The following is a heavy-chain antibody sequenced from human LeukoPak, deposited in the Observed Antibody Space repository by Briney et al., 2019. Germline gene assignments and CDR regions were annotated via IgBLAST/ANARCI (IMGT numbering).Heavy chain of an antibody. Sequence: GGSLRLSCAASGFTFSSYWMSWVRQAPGKGLEWVANIKQDGSEKYYVDSVKGRFTISRDNSKNTLYLQMNSLRGEDTAVYYCAKLIEGATGTGNWGQGTLVTVSS. CDR1: GFTFSSYW. J-gene: IGHJ4*02. CDR3: AKLIEGATGTGN. V-gene: IGHV3-7*03. CDR2: IKQDGSEK. D-gene: IGHD6-13*01.